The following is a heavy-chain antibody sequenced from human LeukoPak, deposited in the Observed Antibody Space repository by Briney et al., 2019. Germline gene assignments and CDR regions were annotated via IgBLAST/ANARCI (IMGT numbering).Heavy chain of an antibody. CDR2: IYYSGST. J-gene: IGHJ4*02. V-gene: IGHV4-39*07. Sequence: PSETLSLTCTVSGGSISSSSYYWGWIRQPPGKGLEWIGSIYYSGSTYYNPSLKSRVTISVDTSKNQFSLKLSSVTAADTAVYYCARGRFIAAAGTDWGQGTLVTVSS. D-gene: IGHD6-13*01. CDR3: ARGRFIAAAGTD. CDR1: GGSISSSSYY.